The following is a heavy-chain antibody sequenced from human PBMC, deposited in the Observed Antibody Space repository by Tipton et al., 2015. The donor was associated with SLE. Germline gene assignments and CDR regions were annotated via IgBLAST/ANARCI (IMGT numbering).Heavy chain of an antibody. CDR1: GFTFNNYW. J-gene: IGHJ4*02. D-gene: IGHD2-2*01. CDR2: IDHDGSGT. V-gene: IGHV3-74*01. Sequence: SLRLSCAASGFTFNNYWMHWFRQVPGKGLEWVSRIDHDGSGTSYADSVEDRFTISRDNAQNSLYLDMNSLRAEDTALYYCAAAAMGHWGQGTLVTVSS. CDR3: AAAAMGH.